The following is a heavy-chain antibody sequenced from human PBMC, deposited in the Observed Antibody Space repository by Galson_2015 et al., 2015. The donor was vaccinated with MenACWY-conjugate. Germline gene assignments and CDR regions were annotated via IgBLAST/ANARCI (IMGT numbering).Heavy chain of an antibody. Sequence: SLRLSCAASGFTFSSYAMHWVRQAPGKGLEWVAVISYDGSNKYYADSVKGRFTISRDNPKNTLYLQMNSLSAEDTAVYYCARVKYSGSYYFDYWGQGTLVTVSS. CDR3: ARVKYSGSYYFDY. V-gene: IGHV3-30*04. D-gene: IGHD1-26*01. CDR2: ISYDGSNK. CDR1: GFTFSSYA. J-gene: IGHJ4*02.